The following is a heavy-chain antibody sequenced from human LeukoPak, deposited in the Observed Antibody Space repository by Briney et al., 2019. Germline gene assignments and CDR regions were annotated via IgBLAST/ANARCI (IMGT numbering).Heavy chain of an antibody. D-gene: IGHD5-18*01. CDR2: ISYDGNNK. V-gene: IGHV3-30*18. J-gene: IGHJ4*02. CDR3: AKDLVTGYSYGRIGY. Sequence: GGSLRLSCAASGFTFSSYGMHWVRQAPGKGREWVAVISYDGNNKYYADSVKGRFTISRDNSKNTLYLQMNSLRAEDTAVYYCAKDLVTGYSYGRIGYWGQGTLVTVSS. CDR1: GFTFSSYG.